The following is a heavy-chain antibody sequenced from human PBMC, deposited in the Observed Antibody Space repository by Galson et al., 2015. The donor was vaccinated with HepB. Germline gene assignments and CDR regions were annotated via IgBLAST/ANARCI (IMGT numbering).Heavy chain of an antibody. V-gene: IGHV3-15*01. CDR2: IRSKTDGATT. D-gene: IGHD3-16*01. J-gene: IGHJ4*02. CDR1: GFTFSNAW. CDR3: TTTYDSLDY. Sequence: SLRLSCAASGFTFSNAWMTWVRQAPGKGLEWVGRIRSKTDGATTDYAAPVKGRFTISRDDSKNTLYLQMNSLKTEDTAVYYCTTTYDSLDYWGQGTLVTVSS.